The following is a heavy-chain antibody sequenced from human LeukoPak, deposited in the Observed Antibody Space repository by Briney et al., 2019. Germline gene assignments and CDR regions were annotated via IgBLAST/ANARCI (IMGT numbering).Heavy chain of an antibody. CDR3: ARDGYYYDSSGLPDY. CDR1: GFTFRDYY. V-gene: IGHV3-11*04. J-gene: IGHJ4*02. D-gene: IGHD3-22*01. Sequence: GGSLRLSCAASGFTFRDYYMGWIRQAPGKGLEWVSYISNSVGSRIYNADSVKGRFSISRDNAKNSLYLQMNSLRAEDTAVYYCARDGYYYDSSGLPDYWGQGTLVTVSS. CDR2: ISNSVGSRI.